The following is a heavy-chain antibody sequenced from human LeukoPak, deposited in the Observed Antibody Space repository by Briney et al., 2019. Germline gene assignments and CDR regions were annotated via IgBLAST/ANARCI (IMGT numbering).Heavy chain of an antibody. J-gene: IGHJ6*02. CDR2: ISYDGSNK. Sequence: GGSLRLSCAASGFTFSSYGMHWVRQAPGKGLEWVAVISYDGSNKYYADSVKGRFTISRDNSNNTLYLQMNSLRAEDTAVYYCAKDLSYCSGGTCYTSRYYGMDVWGQGTTVTVSS. CDR3: AKDLSYCSGGTCYTSRYYGMDV. D-gene: IGHD2-15*01. CDR1: GFTFSSYG. V-gene: IGHV3-30*18.